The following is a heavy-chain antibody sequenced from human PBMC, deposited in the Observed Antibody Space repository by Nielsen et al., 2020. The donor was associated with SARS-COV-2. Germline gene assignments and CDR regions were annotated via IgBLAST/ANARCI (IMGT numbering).Heavy chain of an antibody. CDR3: ARDYGGPRGAAFDI. CDR1: GGSISSGGYY. J-gene: IGHJ3*02. Sequence: SETLSLTCTVSGGSISSGGYYWSWIRQHPGKGLEWIGYIYYSGSTYYNPSLKSRVTMSVDTSKNQFSLKLSSVTAADTAVYYCARDYGGPRGAAFDIWGQGTMVTVSS. V-gene: IGHV4-31*03. D-gene: IGHD4-23*01. CDR2: IYYSGST.